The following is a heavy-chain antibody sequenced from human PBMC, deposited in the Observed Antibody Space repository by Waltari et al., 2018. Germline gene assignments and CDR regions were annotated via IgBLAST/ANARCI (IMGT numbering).Heavy chain of an antibody. V-gene: IGHV1-24*01. J-gene: IGHJ6*02. CDR1: GYSLRELS. D-gene: IGHD3-10*01. Sequence: QVQLVQSGAEVRKPGASVKVSCKVSGYSLRELSMHWVRQAPGKGLEWVGGLDPEDEETVYEQKFQGRVTMTEDTSTDTAYMELSSLRSDDTAVYYCTTDIMLRVFSNVWGQGTTGTVSS. CDR2: LDPEDEET. CDR3: TTDIMLRVFSNV.